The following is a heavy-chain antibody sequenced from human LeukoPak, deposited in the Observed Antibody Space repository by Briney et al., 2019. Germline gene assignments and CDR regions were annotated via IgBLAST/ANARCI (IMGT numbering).Heavy chain of an antibody. CDR3: ARDPYVLLWFGELLHHYYYYGMDV. CDR1: GFTFSSYG. D-gene: IGHD3-10*01. J-gene: IGHJ6*04. Sequence: GGSLRHSCAASGFTFSSYGMHWVRQAPGKGLEWVAVIWYDGSNKYYADSVKGRFTISRDNSKNTLYLQMNSLRAEDTAVYYCARDPYVLLWFGELLHHYYYYGMDVWGKGTTVTISS. V-gene: IGHV3-33*01. CDR2: IWYDGSNK.